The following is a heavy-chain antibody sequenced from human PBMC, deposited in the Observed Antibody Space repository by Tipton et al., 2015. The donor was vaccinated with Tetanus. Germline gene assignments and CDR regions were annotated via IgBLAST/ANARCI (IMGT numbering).Heavy chain of an antibody. CDR2: ITYSGST. V-gene: IGHV4-39*01. J-gene: IGHJ2*01. CDR3: ARGGSYSYGPWGFDL. D-gene: IGHD5-18*01. Sequence: LSLTCIVSGDAISTNSYFWGWIRQPLGKGLEWVGTITYSGSTYYNPSLQSRVTVSADTSKNQFSLRLTSLTVADTAVYYCARGGSYSYGPWGFDLWGRGTLVTVSS. CDR1: GDAISTNSYF.